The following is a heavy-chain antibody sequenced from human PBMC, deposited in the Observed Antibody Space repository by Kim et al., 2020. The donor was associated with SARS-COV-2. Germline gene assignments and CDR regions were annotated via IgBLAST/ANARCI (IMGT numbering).Heavy chain of an antibody. J-gene: IGHJ3*02. CDR2: IRSKANNYAT. V-gene: IGHV3-73*01. CDR3: TRVNPTAGDWYDAFDI. CDR1: GFTFSGST. D-gene: IGHD2-21*02. Sequence: GGSLRLSCAASGFTFSGSTMHWVRQASGKGLEWVGRIRSKANNYATAYAASVKNRFTISRDDSKSTAYLQMNSLKTEDTAVYYCTRVNPTAGDWYDAFDIWGQGTKVPVSS.